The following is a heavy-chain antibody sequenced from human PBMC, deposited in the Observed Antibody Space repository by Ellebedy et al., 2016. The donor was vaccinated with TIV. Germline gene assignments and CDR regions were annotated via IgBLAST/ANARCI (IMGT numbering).Heavy chain of an antibody. Sequence: KVSCKGFGYSFSSYWIAWARQMPGKGLEWMGNVYPGDSDTRYSPSFEGQVTMSADKSISTAYLQWSSLKASDTAMYYCARRTTDSGTDFWGQGTLVIVSS. CDR2: VYPGDSDT. CDR3: ARRTTDSGTDF. J-gene: IGHJ4*02. D-gene: IGHD1-14*01. V-gene: IGHV5-51*01. CDR1: GYSFSSYW.